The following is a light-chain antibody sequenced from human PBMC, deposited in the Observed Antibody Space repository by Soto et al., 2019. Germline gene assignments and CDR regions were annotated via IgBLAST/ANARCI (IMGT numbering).Light chain of an antibody. CDR1: SSNIGAGYD. J-gene: IGLJ1*01. V-gene: IGLV1-40*01. CDR2: DNS. Sequence: QSVLTQPPSVSGAPGQRVTISCTGSSSNIGAGYDVHWYQQLPGTAPKLLIYDNSHRPSGVPDRLSGSKSGTSASLAITGLQAEDEADYYCQSYETSLHYVFGTGTKVTVL. CDR3: QSYETSLHYV.